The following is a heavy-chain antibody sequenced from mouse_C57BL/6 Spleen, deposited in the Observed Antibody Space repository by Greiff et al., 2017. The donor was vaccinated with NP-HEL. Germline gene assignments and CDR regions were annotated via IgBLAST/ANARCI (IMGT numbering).Heavy chain of an antibody. CDR3: ARLERYYFDY. V-gene: IGHV1-82*01. J-gene: IGHJ2*01. CDR2: IYPGDGDT. Sequence: QVQLQQSGPELVKPGASVKISCKASGYAFSSSWMNWVKQRPGKGLEWIGRIYPGDGDTNYNGKFKGKATLTADKSSSTAYMQLSSLTSEDSAVYFCARLERYYFDYWGQGTTLTVSS. CDR1: GYAFSSSW.